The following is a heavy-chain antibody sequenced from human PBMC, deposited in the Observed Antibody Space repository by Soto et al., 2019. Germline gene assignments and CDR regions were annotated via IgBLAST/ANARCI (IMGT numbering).Heavy chain of an antibody. CDR3: AKEYCDTSRCFLPDY. CDR2: IDPKNGNT. Sequence: ASVKVSCRASGGTFSSYTISWVRQAPGQGLEWMGWIDPKNGNTKDAQKFQGRVTMTTDTSTSTAYMELRSLRSDDTAVYFCAKEYCDTSRCFLPDYWGQGALVTVSS. D-gene: IGHD2-2*01. CDR1: GGTFSSYT. V-gene: IGHV1-18*01. J-gene: IGHJ4*02.